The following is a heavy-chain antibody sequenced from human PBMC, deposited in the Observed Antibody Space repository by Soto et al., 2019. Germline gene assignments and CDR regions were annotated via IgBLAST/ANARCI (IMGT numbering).Heavy chain of an antibody. CDR1: GGSISSGGTGSY. V-gene: IGHV4-31*03. CDR2: IYYTGNT. D-gene: IGHD1-1*01. Sequence: QVQLQESGPGLVKPSQTLSLTCTVSGGSISSGGTGSYWTWIRQLPGKGLEWIGYIYYTGNTYYNTSXKXRPTISIATSENQFSLKLTSVTAAATAVYFCASGHDAYKVRYWGQGTLVTVSS. J-gene: IGHJ4*02. CDR3: ASGHDAYKVRY.